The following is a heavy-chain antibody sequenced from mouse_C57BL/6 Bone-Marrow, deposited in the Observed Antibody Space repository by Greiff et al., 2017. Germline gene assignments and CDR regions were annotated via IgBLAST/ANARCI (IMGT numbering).Heavy chain of an antibody. Sequence: QVQLQQPGAELVRPGSSVKLSCKASGYTFTSYWMHWVKQRPIQGLEWIGNIDPSDSETHYNQKFKDKATLTVDTSSSPAYMQLSSLTSEDSAVYYCARERIYGKDEAMDYWGQGTSVTVSS. CDR1: GYTFTSYW. CDR3: ARERIYGKDEAMDY. CDR2: IDPSDSET. V-gene: IGHV1-52*01. J-gene: IGHJ4*01. D-gene: IGHD2-1*01.